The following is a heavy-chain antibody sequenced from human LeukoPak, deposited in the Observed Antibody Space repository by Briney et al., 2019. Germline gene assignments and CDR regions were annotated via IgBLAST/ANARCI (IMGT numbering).Heavy chain of an antibody. CDR1: GFTFSSYA. Sequence: GGSLRLFCAASGFTFSSYAMSWVRQAPGKGLEWVSVIIGSGGSTYYGDSVKGRFTISRDNSMNTLYLQMNSLRAEDTAVYYCAKGYHGSGTYYNVDYFDYWGQGTLVTVSS. CDR3: AKGYHGSGTYYNVDYFDY. J-gene: IGHJ4*02. CDR2: IIGSGGST. V-gene: IGHV3-23*01. D-gene: IGHD3-10*01.